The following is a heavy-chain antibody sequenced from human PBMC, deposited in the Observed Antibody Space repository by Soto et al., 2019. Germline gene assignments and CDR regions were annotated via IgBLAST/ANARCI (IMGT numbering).Heavy chain of an antibody. V-gene: IGHV3-13*01. CDR3: AKGFCSSTNCHGSYYYYMDV. J-gene: IGHJ6*03. D-gene: IGHD2-2*01. Sequence: GGSLRLSCAASGFTFKNYNMHWVRQAPGKGLEWVSGIASSGDTYYPGSVKCRFTIFRENAKNSLFLQMNNLRAGDTAVYYCAKGFCSSTNCHGSYYYYMDVWGKGTTVTVSS. CDR1: GFTFKNYN. CDR2: IASSGDT.